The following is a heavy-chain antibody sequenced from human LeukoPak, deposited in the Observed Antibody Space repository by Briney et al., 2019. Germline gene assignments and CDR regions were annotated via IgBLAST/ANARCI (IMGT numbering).Heavy chain of an antibody. D-gene: IGHD4-23*01. Sequence: SETLSLTCSVSGDSISGGIYYWSWIRQHPGKGLEWIGYIYYSGSTYYSPSLKSRVIISIDTSKNQFSLKLTSVTAADTAVYYCARDHNDNSDNLYFDYWGQGTLVTVSS. CDR3: ARDHNDNSDNLYFDY. CDR1: GDSISGGIYY. V-gene: IGHV4-31*03. J-gene: IGHJ4*02. CDR2: IYYSGST.